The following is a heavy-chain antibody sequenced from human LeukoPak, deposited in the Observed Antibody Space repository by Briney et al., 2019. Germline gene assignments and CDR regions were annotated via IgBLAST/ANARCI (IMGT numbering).Heavy chain of an antibody. CDR3: AREASTYYDILTGYYTPFSFDY. CDR1: GFTFSSYS. V-gene: IGHV3-21*01. J-gene: IGHJ4*02. D-gene: IGHD3-9*01. Sequence: GGSLRLSCAASGFTFSSYSMNWVRQAPGKGLEWVSSISSSSSYIYYADSVKGRFTISRDNAKNSLYLQMNSLRAEDTAVYYCAREASTYYDILTGYYTPFSFDYWGQGTLVTVSS. CDR2: ISSSSSYI.